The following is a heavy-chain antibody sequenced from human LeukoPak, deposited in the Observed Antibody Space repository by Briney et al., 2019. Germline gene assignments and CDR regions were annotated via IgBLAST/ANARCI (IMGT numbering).Heavy chain of an antibody. CDR3: ARDLHIVVVPAATWFDP. CDR2: IYHSGST. J-gene: IGHJ5*02. CDR1: GYSISSGYY. V-gene: IGHV4-38-2*02. Sequence: SETLSLTCTVSGYSISSGYYWGWIRQPPGKGLEWFGSIYHSGSTYYNPSLKSRVTISVDTSKNQFSLKLSSVTAADTAVYYCARDLHIVVVPAATWFDPWGQGTLVTVSS. D-gene: IGHD2-2*01.